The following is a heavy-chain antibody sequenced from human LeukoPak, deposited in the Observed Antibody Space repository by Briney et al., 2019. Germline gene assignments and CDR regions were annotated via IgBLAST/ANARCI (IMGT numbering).Heavy chain of an antibody. CDR3: ARARVDTAMVLHY. Sequence: GGSLRLSCAASGFTFSSYEMNWVRQAPGKGLEWVSSISSSSSYIYYADSVKGRFTISRDNAKNSLYLQMNSLRAEDTAVYYCARARVDTAMVLHYWGQGTLVTVSS. CDR1: GFTFSSYE. CDR2: ISSSSSYI. J-gene: IGHJ4*02. V-gene: IGHV3-21*01. D-gene: IGHD5-18*01.